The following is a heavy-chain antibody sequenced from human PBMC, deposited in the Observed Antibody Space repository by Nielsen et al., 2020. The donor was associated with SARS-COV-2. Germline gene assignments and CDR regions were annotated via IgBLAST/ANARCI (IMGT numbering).Heavy chain of an antibody. V-gene: IGHV4-34*01. Sequence: SETLSLTCAVYGGSFSGYYWSWIRQPPGKGLEWIGEINHSGSTHYNPSLKSRVTISVDTSKNQFSLKLSSVTAADTAVYYCARGIFPYPAYWGQGTLVTVSS. CDR1: GGSFSGYY. CDR2: INHSGST. J-gene: IGHJ4*02. CDR3: ARGIFPYPAY.